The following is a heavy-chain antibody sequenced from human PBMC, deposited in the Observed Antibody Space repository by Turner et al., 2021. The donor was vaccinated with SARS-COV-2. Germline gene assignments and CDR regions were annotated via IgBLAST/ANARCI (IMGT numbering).Heavy chain of an antibody. V-gene: IGHV4-59*01. J-gene: IGHJ4*02. CDR2: IYSSGST. CDR3: ARGFDY. CDR1: GCSISSYD. Sequence: QAQLQESGPGLVKPSETLSLTCTGPGCSISSYDWSWIRQPPGKGLEWIGYIYSSGSTNYNPSLKSRVTISVDTSKNQFSLKLSSVTAADTAVYYCARGFDYWGQGTLVTVSS.